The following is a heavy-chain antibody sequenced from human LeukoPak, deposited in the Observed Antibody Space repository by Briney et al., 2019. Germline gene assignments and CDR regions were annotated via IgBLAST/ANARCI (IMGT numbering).Heavy chain of an antibody. V-gene: IGHV1-69*01. D-gene: IGHD7-27*01. CDR2: IIPIFGTA. Sequence: GSSVKVSCKASGGTFSSYAISWVRQAPGQGLEWMGGIIPIFGTANYAQKFKGRVTITADESTSTAYMELSSLRSEDTAVYYCARAAGDSERGGDYFGYWGQGTLVTVSS. CDR3: ARAAGDSERGGDYFGY. CDR1: GGTFSSYA. J-gene: IGHJ4*02.